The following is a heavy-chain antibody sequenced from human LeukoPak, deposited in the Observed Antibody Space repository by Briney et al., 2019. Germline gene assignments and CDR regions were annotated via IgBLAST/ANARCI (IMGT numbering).Heavy chain of an antibody. Sequence: SETLSLTCAVYGGSFSGYYWSWIRQPPGKGLEWIGEINHSGSTNYNPSLKSRVTISVDTSKNQFSLKLSSVTAADTAVYYCANSEGVGATADYWGQGTLVAVSS. D-gene: IGHD1-26*01. CDR1: GGSFSGYY. CDR2: INHSGST. V-gene: IGHV4-34*01. J-gene: IGHJ4*02. CDR3: ANSEGVGATADY.